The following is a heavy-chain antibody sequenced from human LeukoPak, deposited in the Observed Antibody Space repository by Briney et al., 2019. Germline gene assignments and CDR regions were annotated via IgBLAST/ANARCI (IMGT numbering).Heavy chain of an antibody. Sequence: PGGSLRLSCAASGFTFSSYEMNWVRQAPGKGLEWVSYISSSGSTIYYADSVKGRFTISRDNAKNSLYLQMNSLRVEDTAVYYCARMEVPPGWLGYGAFDIWGQGTMVTVSS. CDR3: ARMEVPPGWLGYGAFDI. J-gene: IGHJ3*02. CDR2: ISSSGSTI. D-gene: IGHD3-22*01. V-gene: IGHV3-48*03. CDR1: GFTFSSYE.